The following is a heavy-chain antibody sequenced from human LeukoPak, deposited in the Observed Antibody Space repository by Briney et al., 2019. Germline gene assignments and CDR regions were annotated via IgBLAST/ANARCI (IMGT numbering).Heavy chain of an antibody. D-gene: IGHD3-10*01. Sequence: ASVKVSCKASGYTFTGYYMHWVRQAPGQGLEWMGWINPNSGGTNYAQKFQGRVTMTRDTSISTAYMELSRLRSDDTAVYYCARVRGVRGVVDYWGQGTLVTVSS. CDR3: ARVRGVRGVVDY. J-gene: IGHJ4*02. CDR1: GYTFTGYY. V-gene: IGHV1-2*02. CDR2: INPNSGGT.